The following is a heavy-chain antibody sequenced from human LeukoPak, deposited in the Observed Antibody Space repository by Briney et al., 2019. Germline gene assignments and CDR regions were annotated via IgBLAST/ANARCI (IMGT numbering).Heavy chain of an antibody. D-gene: IGHD3-9*01. CDR2: ISGSGGST. CDR1: GFTFSSYA. Sequence: GGSLRLSCAASGFTFSSYAMSWVRQAPGKGLEWASAISGSGGSTYYADSVKGRFTISRDNSKNTLYLQMNSLRAEDTAVYYCAKDVFLGSHYDILTGYYQGDYFDYWGQGTLVTASS. CDR3: AKDVFLGSHYDILTGYYQGDYFDY. V-gene: IGHV3-23*01. J-gene: IGHJ4*02.